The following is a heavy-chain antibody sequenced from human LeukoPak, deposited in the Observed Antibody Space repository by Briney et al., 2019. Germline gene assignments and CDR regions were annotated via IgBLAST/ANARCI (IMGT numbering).Heavy chain of an antibody. CDR2: ISGNGGGGT. Sequence: GGSLRLSCAASGFTFSIYAMSWVRQAPGKGLEWVSAISGNGGGGTYYADSVKGRFTISRDNSKNTLYLQMNSLGADDTAVYYCAKKGATAGGYFFDYWGQGTLVTVSS. CDR3: AKKGATAGGYFFDY. CDR1: GFTFSIYA. J-gene: IGHJ4*02. V-gene: IGHV3-23*01. D-gene: IGHD6-25*01.